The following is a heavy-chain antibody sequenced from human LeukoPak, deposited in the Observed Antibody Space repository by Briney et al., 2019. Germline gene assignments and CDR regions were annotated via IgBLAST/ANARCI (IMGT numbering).Heavy chain of an antibody. J-gene: IGHJ4*02. CDR3: ARADWDTAMIDY. CDR1: GFTFSGYS. CDR2: ISSSSSYI. D-gene: IGHD5-18*01. Sequence: PGGSLRLSCAASGFTFSGYSMNGVRQAPGKGLEWVSSISSSSSYIYYADSVKGRFTISRDNAKNSLYLQMNSLRAEDTAVYYCARADWDTAMIDYWGQGTLVTVSS. V-gene: IGHV3-21*01.